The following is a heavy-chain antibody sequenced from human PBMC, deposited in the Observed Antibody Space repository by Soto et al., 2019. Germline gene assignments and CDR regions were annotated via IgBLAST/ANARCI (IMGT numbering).Heavy chain of an antibody. CDR3: GRGLPTTGFDY. J-gene: IGHJ4*02. D-gene: IGHD5-12*01. CDR2: SRNKARSYTT. CDR1: GFTCSDHY. Sequence: EVQLVESGGGLVQPGGSLRLSCAASGFTCSDHYMDWVRQSPGKGLEWVGRSRNKARSYTTDYAASVKGRFTISRDDSKSSVYLQMNSLKTEDTAVYYCGRGLPTTGFDYWGQGILVTVSS. V-gene: IGHV3-72*01.